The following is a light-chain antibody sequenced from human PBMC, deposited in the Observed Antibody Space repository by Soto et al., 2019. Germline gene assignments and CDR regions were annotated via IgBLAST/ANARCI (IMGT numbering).Light chain of an antibody. CDR3: QQYGSSPFT. CDR2: GAS. J-gene: IGKJ3*01. Sequence: EIVLTQSPGTLALSPGERATLSCRASQTVNSNYLTWYQQKRGQAPRLLIHGASSRATGIPDRFSGSGSGTDFTLTISRLEPEDFAVYYCQQYGSSPFTFGPGTKVGIK. V-gene: IGKV3-20*01. CDR1: QTVNSNY.